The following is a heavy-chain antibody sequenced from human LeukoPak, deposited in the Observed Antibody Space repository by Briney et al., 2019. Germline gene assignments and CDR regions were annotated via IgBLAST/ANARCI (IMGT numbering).Heavy chain of an antibody. J-gene: IGHJ4*02. CDR3: ARAYSSSSAFDY. D-gene: IGHD6-6*01. Sequence: GGSLRLSCAASGFTFSSYSMNWVRQAPGKGLEWVSSISSSSSYIYYADSVKGRFTISRDNAKNPLYLQMNSLRAEDTAVYYCARAYSSSSAFDYWGQGTLVTVSS. V-gene: IGHV3-21*01. CDR2: ISSSSSYI. CDR1: GFTFSSYS.